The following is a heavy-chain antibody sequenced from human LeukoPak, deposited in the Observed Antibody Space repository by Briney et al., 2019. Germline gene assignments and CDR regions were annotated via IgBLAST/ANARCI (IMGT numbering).Heavy chain of an antibody. J-gene: IGHJ6*03. CDR2: ISYDESRK. CDR3: AKGDGGSEAYFYMDV. Sequence: GGSLRLSCIASGFAFRNYGMHWVRQAPGKGLEWVAVISYDESRKYYLDSVKGRFTISRDNSKNTVYLQMNSLRREDTAVYYCAKGDGGSEAYFYMDVWGKGTAVTVSS. V-gene: IGHV3-30*18. CDR1: GFAFRNYG. D-gene: IGHD5-12*01.